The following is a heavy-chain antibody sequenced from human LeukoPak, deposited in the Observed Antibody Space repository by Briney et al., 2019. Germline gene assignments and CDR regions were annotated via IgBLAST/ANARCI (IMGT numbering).Heavy chain of an antibody. CDR3: ARDTDDSSGLATRDFDY. CDR2: ITSTSSTI. Sequence: GGSLRLSCAASGFTFSTYNMNWVRQAPGKGLEWVSFITSTSSTIYYADSVKGRFTISRDNAKNSLYLQMNSLRAEDTAVYYCARDTDDSSGLATRDFDYWGQGALVTVSS. V-gene: IGHV3-48*04. CDR1: GFTFSTYN. J-gene: IGHJ4*02. D-gene: IGHD3-22*01.